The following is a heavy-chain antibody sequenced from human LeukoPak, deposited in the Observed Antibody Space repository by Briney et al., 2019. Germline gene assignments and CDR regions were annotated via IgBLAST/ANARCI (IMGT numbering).Heavy chain of an antibody. D-gene: IGHD3-10*01. CDR1: GFTFSSYE. J-gene: IGHJ3*02. V-gene: IGHV3-15*01. CDR2: IKSKTDGGTT. Sequence: GGSLRLSCAASGFTFSSYEMNWVRQAPGKGLEWGGRIKSKTDGGTTDYAAPVKGRLTISRDDSKNTLYLQLNSLKTEDTAVYYCTTVFGYAFDIWGQGTMVTVSS. CDR3: TTVFGYAFDI.